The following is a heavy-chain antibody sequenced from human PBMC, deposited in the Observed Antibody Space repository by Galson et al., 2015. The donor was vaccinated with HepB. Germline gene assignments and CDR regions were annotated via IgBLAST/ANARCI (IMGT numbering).Heavy chain of an antibody. J-gene: IGHJ5*02. CDR1: GFTFRTYW. D-gene: IGHD4-17*01. CDR3: AKDSPDYGDYEGWFDP. CDR2: INNDGSDI. Sequence: SLRLSCAASGFTFRTYWMHWVRQAPGKGLVWVSRINNDGSDISYADSVKGRFTISRDNSKNTLYLQMNSLRAEDTAVYYCAKDSPDYGDYEGWFDPWGQGTLVTVSS. V-gene: IGHV3-74*01.